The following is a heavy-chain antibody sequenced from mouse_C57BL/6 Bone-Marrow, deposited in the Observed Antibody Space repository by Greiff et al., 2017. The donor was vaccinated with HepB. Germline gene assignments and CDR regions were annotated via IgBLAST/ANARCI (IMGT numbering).Heavy chain of an antibody. J-gene: IGHJ4*01. CDR3: ATTVPYYYAMDY. CDR2: ILPGSGST. D-gene: IGHD1-1*01. V-gene: IGHV1-9*01. CDR1: GYTFTGYW. Sequence: QVQLKQSGAELMKPGASVKLSCKATGYTFTGYWIEWVKQRPGHGLEWIGEILPGSGSTYYNEKFKGKATFTTDTSSNTAYMQLSSLTTEDSAIYYCATTVPYYYAMDYWGQGTSVTVSS.